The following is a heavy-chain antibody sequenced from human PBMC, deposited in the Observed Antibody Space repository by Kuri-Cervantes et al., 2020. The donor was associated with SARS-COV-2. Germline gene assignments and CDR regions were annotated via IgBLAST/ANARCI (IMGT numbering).Heavy chain of an antibody. CDR2: IYPGDSDT. D-gene: IGHD3-10*01. CDR1: GYTFNNYG. Sequence: KVSCKASGYTFNNYGIGWVRQMPGKGLEWMGIIYPGDSDTRYSPSFQGQVTISADKSISTAYLQWSSLKASDTAMYYCARRDFGSGSYYLDYWGQGTLVTVSS. V-gene: IGHV5-51*01. CDR3: ARRDFGSGSYYLDY. J-gene: IGHJ4*02.